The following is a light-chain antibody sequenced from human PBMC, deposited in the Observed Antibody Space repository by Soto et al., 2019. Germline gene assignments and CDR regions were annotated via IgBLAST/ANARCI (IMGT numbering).Light chain of an antibody. CDR3: QQYGSSPVFT. CDR2: GAS. V-gene: IGKV3-20*01. Sequence: EIVLTQSPGTLSLSPGERATLSCRASQSVSSSYLAWYQQKPGQAPRLLIYGASSRATGIPDRFSGSGSGTDFTLTISRLGPEDFAVYYCQQYGSSPVFTLGPGIKVDIK. J-gene: IGKJ3*01. CDR1: QSVSSSY.